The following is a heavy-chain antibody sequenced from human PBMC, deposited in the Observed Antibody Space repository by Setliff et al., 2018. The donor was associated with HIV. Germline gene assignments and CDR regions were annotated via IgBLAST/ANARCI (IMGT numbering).Heavy chain of an antibody. Sequence: SQTLSLTCTVSGGSISSNSYYWGWIRQPPGKGLEWIGSIYHSGRTYYNPSLKSRVTISVDASKNQFSLKLTSVTAADTAVYYCARDQPQDYDSLTGYYTGRYFDYWGRGTLVTVSS. CDR3: ARDQPQDYDSLTGYYTGRYFDY. J-gene: IGHJ4*02. CDR2: IYHSGRT. D-gene: IGHD3-9*01. V-gene: IGHV4-39*07. CDR1: GGSISSNSYY.